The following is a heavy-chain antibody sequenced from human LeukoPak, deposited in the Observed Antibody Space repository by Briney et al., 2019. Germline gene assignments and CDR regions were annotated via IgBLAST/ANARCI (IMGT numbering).Heavy chain of an antibody. CDR3: AREGIGYYFDY. Sequence: PGGSLRVSCAASGFTFSCYSMHWVRQAPGKGVEWVSSITGGPIDIYYADSMKGRFTISRDNAKSSLYLQMNSLRAEDTAVYYCAREGIGYYFDYWGQEALVTVSS. D-gene: IGHD3-10*01. CDR1: GFTFSCYS. J-gene: IGHJ4*02. CDR2: ITGGPIDI. V-gene: IGHV3-21*01.